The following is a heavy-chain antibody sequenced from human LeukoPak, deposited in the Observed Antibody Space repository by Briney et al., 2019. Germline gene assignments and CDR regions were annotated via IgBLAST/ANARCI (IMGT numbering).Heavy chain of an antibody. CDR2: INHSGST. J-gene: IGHJ5*02. Sequence: SETLSLTCAVYGGSFSGYYWSWIRQPPGKGLEWIGEINHSGSTNYNPSLKSRVTISVDTSKNQFSLKLSSVTAADTAVYYCARGGNYWPQWWFDPWGRGTLVTVSS. D-gene: IGHD1-26*01. CDR1: GGSFSGYY. CDR3: ARGGNYWPQWWFDP. V-gene: IGHV4-34*01.